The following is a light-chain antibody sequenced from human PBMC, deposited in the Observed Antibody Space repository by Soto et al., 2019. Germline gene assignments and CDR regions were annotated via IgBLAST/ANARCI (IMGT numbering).Light chain of an antibody. V-gene: IGKV1-39*01. J-gene: IGKJ4*02. Sequence: DIQMTRSPSSLSASVGDRVTITCRASQSISSYLNWYQQKPGKAPKLLIYAASTLQSGVPSRFSGSGSGTDFTLTISCLQSEDFATYYCQQYYSYPLTFGGGTKVDIK. CDR1: QSISSY. CDR2: AAS. CDR3: QQYYSYPLT.